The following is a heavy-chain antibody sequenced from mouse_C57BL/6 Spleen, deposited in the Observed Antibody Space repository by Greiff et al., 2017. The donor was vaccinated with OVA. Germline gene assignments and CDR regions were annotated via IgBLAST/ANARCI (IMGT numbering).Heavy chain of an antibody. Sequence: QVQLQQPGAELVKPGASVKLSCKASGYTFTSYWMHWVKQRPGQGLEWIGMIHPNSGSTNYNEKFKSKATLTVDKSSSTAYMQLSSLTSEDSAVYYCARSYHYGSSLYAMDYWGQGTSVTVSS. CDR2: IHPNSGST. CDR3: ARSYHYGSSLYAMDY. CDR1: GYTFTSYW. J-gene: IGHJ4*01. D-gene: IGHD1-1*01. V-gene: IGHV1-64*01.